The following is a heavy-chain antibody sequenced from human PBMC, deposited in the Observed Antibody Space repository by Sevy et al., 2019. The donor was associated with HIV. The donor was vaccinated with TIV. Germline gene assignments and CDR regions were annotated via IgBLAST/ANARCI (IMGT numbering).Heavy chain of an antibody. J-gene: IGHJ6*03. D-gene: IGHD2-2*02. CDR3: TTASSSTSCYRDYYYYYMDV. Sequence: GGSLRLSCAASGFTFSNAWMSWVRQAPGKGLEWVGRIKSKTDGGTTDYAAPVKGRFTISRDDSKNTLYLQMNSLKTEDTAVYYCTTASSSTSCYRDYYYYYMDVWGKGTTVTVSS. CDR2: IKSKTDGGTT. CDR1: GFTFSNAW. V-gene: IGHV3-15*01.